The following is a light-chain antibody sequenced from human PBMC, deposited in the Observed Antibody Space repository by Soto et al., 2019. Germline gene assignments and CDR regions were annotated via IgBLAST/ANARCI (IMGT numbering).Light chain of an antibody. J-gene: IGLJ1*01. CDR2: SNN. Sequence: QSVLTQPPSASGTPGQRVTISCSGGNSNIGSNYVYWYQQLPGTAPKLLIYSNNQRPSGVPDRFSGSKSGTSASLAISGLRSEDEADYYCAAWDDSLSGDYVFGTGTKVTVL. CDR1: NSNIGSNY. CDR3: AAWDDSLSGDYV. V-gene: IGLV1-47*02.